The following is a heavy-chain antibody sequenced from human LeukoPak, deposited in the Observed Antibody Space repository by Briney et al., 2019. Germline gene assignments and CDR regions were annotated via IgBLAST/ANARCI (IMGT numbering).Heavy chain of an antibody. CDR2: IKQDGSEK. D-gene: IGHD3-10*01. J-gene: IGHJ6*03. V-gene: IGHV3-7*01. Sequence: GGSLRLSCAASRFTFGISWMSWVRQAPGKGVEWVANIKQDGSEKYYVDSVKGRFTISRDNAKNSLYLQMNSLRAEDTAVYYCARDKPVTMVRGVILTNYYYYMDVWGKGTTVTISS. CDR3: ARDKPVTMVRGVILTNYYYYMDV. CDR1: RFTFGISW.